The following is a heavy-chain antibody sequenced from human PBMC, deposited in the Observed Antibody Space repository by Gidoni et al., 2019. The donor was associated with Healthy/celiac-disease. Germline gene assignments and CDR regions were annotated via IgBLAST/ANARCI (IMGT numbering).Heavy chain of an antibody. J-gene: IGHJ4*02. CDR3: ARASFTDFWSGYTEIHFDY. D-gene: IGHD3-3*01. Sequence: EVQLVESGGGLVQPGGSLRLSCSASCFTFSSYLMSWVRQAPGKGLEWVAKIKQDGSEKYYVDSVKGRFTISRDNAKNSLYLQMNSMRAEDTAVYYCARASFTDFWSGYTEIHFDYWGQGTLVTVSS. V-gene: IGHV3-7*01. CDR2: IKQDGSEK. CDR1: CFTFSSYL.